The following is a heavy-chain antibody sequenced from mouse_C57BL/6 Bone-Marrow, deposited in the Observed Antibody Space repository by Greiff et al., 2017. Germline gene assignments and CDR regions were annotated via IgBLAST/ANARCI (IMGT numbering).Heavy chain of an antibody. D-gene: IGHD2-4*01. J-gene: IGHJ4*01. CDR3: GYEYDGYARDY. CDR2: IHPNSGST. V-gene: IGHV1-64*01. Sequence: QVQLQQSGAELVKPGASVKLSCKASGYTFTSYWMHWVKQRPGQGLEWIGMIHPNSGSTNYNEKFKSKATLTVDKSSSTAYMQLSSLTSEDSAVYDYGYEYDGYARDYWGQGTSVTVSS. CDR1: GYTFTSYW.